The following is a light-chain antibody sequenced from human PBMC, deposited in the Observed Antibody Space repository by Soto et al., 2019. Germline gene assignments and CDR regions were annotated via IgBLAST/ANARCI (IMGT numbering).Light chain of an antibody. J-gene: IGLJ7*01. CDR2: SDT. V-gene: IGLV1-47*02. CDR1: MSNTEVHS. Sequence: QSVLTQPPSASGTPGQTITISCSGSMSNTEVHSVHWYQQLPGTAPKLLIYSDTQRPSGVPDRFSGSKSGTSAYLGISGLRSEDEAEYFCAAWDDSLSGLVFGGGTQLTVL. CDR3: AAWDDSLSGLV.